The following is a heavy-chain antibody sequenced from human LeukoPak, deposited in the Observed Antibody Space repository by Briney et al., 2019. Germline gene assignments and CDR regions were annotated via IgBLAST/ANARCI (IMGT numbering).Heavy chain of an antibody. CDR2: ISDSGGST. Sequence: GGSLRLSCAASGFTFGSYAMNWVRQAPGKGLEWVSGISDSGGSTYYADSVKGRFTISRDNSKNTLYLHMNSLSAEDTAVYYCAKVTAVAAKNTYYFDYWGQGTLVTVSS. CDR3: AKVTAVAAKNTYYFDY. V-gene: IGHV3-23*01. D-gene: IGHD6-13*01. J-gene: IGHJ4*02. CDR1: GFTFGSYA.